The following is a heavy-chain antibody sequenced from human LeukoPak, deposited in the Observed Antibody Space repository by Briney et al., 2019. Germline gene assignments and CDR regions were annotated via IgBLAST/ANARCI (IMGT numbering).Heavy chain of an antibody. CDR1: GGSISSYY. D-gene: IGHD6-13*01. J-gene: IGHJ6*03. CDR3: ARVPVAAAGMEYYYYYMDV. V-gene: IGHV4-59*01. CDR2: IYYSGST. Sequence: TSETLSLTCTVSGGSISSYYWSWIRQPPGKGLEWIEYIYYSGSTNYNPSLKSRVTISVDTSKNQFSLKLSSVTAADTAVYYCARVPVAAAGMEYYYYYMDVWGKGTTVTISS.